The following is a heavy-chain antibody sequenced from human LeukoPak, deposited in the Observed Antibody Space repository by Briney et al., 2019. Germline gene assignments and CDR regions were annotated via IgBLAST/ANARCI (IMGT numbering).Heavy chain of an antibody. D-gene: IGHD6-13*01. V-gene: IGHV4-30-4*01. CDR1: GGSITSADYY. Sequence: PSQTLSLTCTVSGGSITSADYYWSWIRQPPGKGLEWIGHIYYTGSTHYNPSLKSRVTILVDTSKNHFSLKLSSVTAADTAVYYCARGSGSSSWYSYYFDYWGQGTLVTVSS. J-gene: IGHJ4*02. CDR3: ARGSGSSSWYSYYFDY. CDR2: IYYTGST.